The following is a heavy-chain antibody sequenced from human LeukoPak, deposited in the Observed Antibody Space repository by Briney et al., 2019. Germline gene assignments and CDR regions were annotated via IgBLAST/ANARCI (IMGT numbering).Heavy chain of an antibody. D-gene: IGHD2-21*01. J-gene: IGHJ3*02. CDR1: GFTFSDYY. CDR3: ARVCRSTFGECLASAFDI. V-gene: IGHV3-53*01. CDR2: IYSGGST. Sequence: PGGSLRLSCAASGFTFSDYYMSWVRQAPGKGLEWVSVIYSGGSTYYADSVKGRFTISRDNSKNTLFLQMNSLRAEDTALYFCARVCRSTFGECLASAFDIWGQGTMVTVSS.